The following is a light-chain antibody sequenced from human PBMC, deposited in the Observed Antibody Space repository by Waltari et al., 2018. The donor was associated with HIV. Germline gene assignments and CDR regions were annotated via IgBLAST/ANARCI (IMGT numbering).Light chain of an antibody. CDR3: ATWDDSLNAWV. J-gene: IGLJ3*02. CDR2: SYG. V-gene: IGLV1-44*01. Sequence: QSVLNQSPSASGTPGQRVLISCSGSSSNIGSNTVTWYQQFPGTAPKLLIYSYGRRPSGVPERFSGSKSATSASLAISGRRSEDEADYYCATWDDSLNAWVFGGGTKLTVL. CDR1: SSNIGSNT.